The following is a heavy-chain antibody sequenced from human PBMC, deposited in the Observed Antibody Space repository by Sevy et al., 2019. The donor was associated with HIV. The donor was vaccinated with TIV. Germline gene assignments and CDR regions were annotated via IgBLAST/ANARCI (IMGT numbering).Heavy chain of an antibody. D-gene: IGHD4-17*01. J-gene: IGHJ6*02. CDR3: TTEALDGDYGDYYVYGMDV. Sequence: GGSLRLSCAASGITFNNAWMSWVRQAPGKGLEWVDRIKGKIDDGTTDYAAPVKGRFTISKDDSKNTLYLQMNSLKTEDTAVYYCTTEALDGDYGDYYVYGMDVWGQGTTVTVSS. CDR2: IKGKIDDGTT. CDR1: GITFNNAW. V-gene: IGHV3-15*01.